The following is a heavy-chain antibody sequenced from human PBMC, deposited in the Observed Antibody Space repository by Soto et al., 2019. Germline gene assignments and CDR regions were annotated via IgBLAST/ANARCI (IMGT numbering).Heavy chain of an antibody. CDR3: ARYCSSTSCYTFPHYYYGMDV. Sequence: PGDSLQISCKGSGYSFTSYWISWVRQMPGKGLAWMGRIDPSDSYTNYSPSFQGHVPLSADKSISTAYLQWSSLKAADTAMYYCARYCSSTSCYTFPHYYYGMDVWGQGTTVTVSS. V-gene: IGHV5-10-1*01. CDR2: IDPSDSYT. D-gene: IGHD2-2*02. J-gene: IGHJ6*02. CDR1: GYSFTSYW.